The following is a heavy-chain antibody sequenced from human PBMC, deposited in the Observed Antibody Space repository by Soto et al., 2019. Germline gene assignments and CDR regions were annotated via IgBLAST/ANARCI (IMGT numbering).Heavy chain of an antibody. J-gene: IGHJ4*02. CDR3: AKDPN. V-gene: IGHV4-59*12. CDR1: GGSISSYY. CDR2: IYYSGST. Sequence: SETLSLTCTVSGGSISSYYWSWIRQPPGKGLEWIGYIYYSGSTNYNPSLKSRVTISVDTSKNQFSLKLSSVTAEDTAVYYCAKDPNWGQGTLVTVSS.